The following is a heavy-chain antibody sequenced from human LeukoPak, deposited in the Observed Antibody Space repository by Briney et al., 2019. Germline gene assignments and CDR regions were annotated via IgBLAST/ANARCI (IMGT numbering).Heavy chain of an antibody. CDR1: GGSISSGSYY. CDR2: IYYSGST. D-gene: IGHD2-2*01. J-gene: IGHJ2*01. Sequence: SETLSLTCTVSGGSISSGSYYWSWIRQHPGKGLEWIGYIYYSGSTYYNPSLKSRVTISVDTSKNQFSLKLSSVTAADTAVYYCARDLDDCSSTSCPLYFDLWGRGTLVTVSS. V-gene: IGHV4-31*03. CDR3: ARDLDDCSSTSCPLYFDL.